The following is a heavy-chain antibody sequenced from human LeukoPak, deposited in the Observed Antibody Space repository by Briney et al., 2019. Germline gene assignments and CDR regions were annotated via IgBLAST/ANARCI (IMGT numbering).Heavy chain of an antibody. J-gene: IGHJ4*02. Sequence: SETLSLTCALYGGSFRGYYWSWIRQPPGKGPEWIGEINHSGSTHYNPSLKSRVTISVDTSKNQFSLKLSSVTAADTGVYYCARGSSGIAVAGTRREGRLRKYYFDYWGQGTLVTVSS. CDR3: ARGSSGIAVAGTRREGRLRKYYFDY. CDR1: GGSFRGYY. CDR2: INHSGST. V-gene: IGHV4-34*01. D-gene: IGHD6-19*01.